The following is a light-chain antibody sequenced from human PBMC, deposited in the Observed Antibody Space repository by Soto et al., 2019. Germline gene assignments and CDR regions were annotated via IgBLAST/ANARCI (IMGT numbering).Light chain of an antibody. V-gene: IGLV4-69*01. CDR1: SGHSSYA. Sequence: QPVLTQSPSASASLGASVKLTCTLSSGHSSYAIAWHQQQPGKGPRYLMRLNSDGSHSKGDGIPDRFSGSSSGAERYLTISRLQSEDETDYYCQTWGTGIVVFGGGTKVTVL. CDR2: LNSDGSH. J-gene: IGLJ2*01. CDR3: QTWGTGIVV.